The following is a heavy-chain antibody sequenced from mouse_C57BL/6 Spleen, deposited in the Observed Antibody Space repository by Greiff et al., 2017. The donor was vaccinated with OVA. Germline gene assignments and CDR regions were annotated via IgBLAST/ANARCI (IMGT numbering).Heavy chain of an antibody. D-gene: IGHD1-1*01. V-gene: IGHV5-16*01. Sequence: EVKVVESEGGLVQPGSSMKLSCTASGFTFSDYYMAWVRQVPEKGLEWVANINYDGSSTYYLDSLKSRFIISRDNAKNILYLQMSSLKSEDTATYYCATYYYGFAYWGQGTLVTVSA. J-gene: IGHJ3*01. CDR1: GFTFSDYY. CDR3: ATYYYGFAY. CDR2: INYDGSST.